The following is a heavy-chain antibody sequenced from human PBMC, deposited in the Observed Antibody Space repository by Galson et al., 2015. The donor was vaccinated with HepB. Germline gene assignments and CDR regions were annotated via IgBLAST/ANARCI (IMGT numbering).Heavy chain of an antibody. CDR3: ARFSWYYDSSGYYSGFDY. CDR2: IKQDGSEK. Sequence: SLRLSCAASGFTFSSYWMSWVRQAPGKGLEWVANIKQDGSEKYYVDSVKGQFTISRDNAKNSLYLQMNSLRAEDTAVYYCARFSWYYDSSGYYSGFDYWGQGTLVTVSS. CDR1: GFTFSSYW. J-gene: IGHJ4*02. V-gene: IGHV3-7*01. D-gene: IGHD3-22*01.